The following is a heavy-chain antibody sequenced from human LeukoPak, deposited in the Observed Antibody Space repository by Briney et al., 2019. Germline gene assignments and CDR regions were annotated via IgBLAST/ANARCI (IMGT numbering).Heavy chain of an antibody. Sequence: SETLSLTCAIYGGSFSGYYWSWIRQPPGKGLEWIGEINHSGSTNYNPSLKSRVTISVDTSKNQFSLKLSSVTAADTAVYYCARNPPGPAAFLDYWGQGTLVTVSS. V-gene: IGHV4-34*01. J-gene: IGHJ4*02. CDR2: INHSGST. D-gene: IGHD2-2*01. CDR3: ARNPPGPAAFLDY. CDR1: GGSFSGYY.